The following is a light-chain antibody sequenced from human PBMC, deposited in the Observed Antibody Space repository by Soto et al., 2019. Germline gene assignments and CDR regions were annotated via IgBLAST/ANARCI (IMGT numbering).Light chain of an antibody. CDR1: QAINNY. J-gene: IGKJ4*01. CDR3: QKFNAVPT. V-gene: IGKV1-27*01. CDR2: AAS. Sequence: DIQMTQSPSSLSASVGDRVTITCRASQAINNYLAWYQQKPGKVPTLLISAASTLQSGVPARFSGSGSGTEFTLTISSLQPEDVATYYCQKFNAVPTFGGGTKVEI.